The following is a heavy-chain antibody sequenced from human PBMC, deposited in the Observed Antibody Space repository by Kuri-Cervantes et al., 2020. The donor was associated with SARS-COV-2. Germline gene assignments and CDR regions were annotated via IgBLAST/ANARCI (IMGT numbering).Heavy chain of an antibody. D-gene: IGHD5-24*01. V-gene: IGHV4-61*01. J-gene: IGHJ6*02. CDR1: GGSVSSGSYY. CDR2: IYYSGST. Sequence: SETLSLTCTVSGGSVSSGSYYWSWIRQPPGKGLEWIGYIYYSGSTDYNPSLKSRVTMSVDTSKNQFSLKLSSVTAADTAVYYCARVNGYNYRDYYYYYGMDVWGQGTTVTVSS. CDR3: ARVNGYNYRDYYYYYGMDV.